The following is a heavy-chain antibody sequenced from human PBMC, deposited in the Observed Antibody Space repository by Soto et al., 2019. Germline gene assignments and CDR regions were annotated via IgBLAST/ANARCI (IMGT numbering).Heavy chain of an antibody. V-gene: IGHV1-8*01. Sequence: QVQLVQSGAEVKKPGASVKVSCKASGYTFTSYDINWVRQATGQGLEWMGWMNPNSGNTGYAQKFQGRVTMTRNTSISTAYMELSSLRSEDTAVYYCARTKIKDYYYYYAMDVWGQGTTVTVSS. CDR1: GYTFTSYD. J-gene: IGHJ6*02. CDR2: MNPNSGNT. CDR3: ARTKIKDYYYYYAMDV.